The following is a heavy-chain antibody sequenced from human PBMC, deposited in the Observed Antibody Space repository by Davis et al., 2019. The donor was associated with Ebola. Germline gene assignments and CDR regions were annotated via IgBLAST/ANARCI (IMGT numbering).Heavy chain of an antibody. Sequence: AASVKVSCKASGYTFTSYDINWVRQATGQGLEWMGWMNPNSGNTGYAQKFQGRVTMTRNTSISTAYMELSSLRSEDTAVYYCARYPSDLYYYYYGMDVWGQGTTVTVS. CDR2: MNPNSGNT. CDR3: ARYPSDLYYYYYGMDV. CDR1: GYTFTSYD. J-gene: IGHJ6*02. V-gene: IGHV1-8*01.